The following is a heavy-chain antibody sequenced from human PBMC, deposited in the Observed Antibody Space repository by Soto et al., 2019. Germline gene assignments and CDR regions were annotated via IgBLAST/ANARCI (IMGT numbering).Heavy chain of an antibody. J-gene: IGHJ6*02. V-gene: IGHV4-34*01. CDR3: ARANSITIFGVVINYYYYGMDV. CDR2: INHSGST. Sequence: SETLSLTCAVYGGSFSGYYWSWIRQPPGKGLEWIGEINHSGSTNYNPSLKSRVTISVDTSKNQFSLKLSSVTAADTAVYYCARANSITIFGVVINYYYYGMDVWGQGTTVTVSS. D-gene: IGHD3-3*01. CDR1: GGSFSGYY.